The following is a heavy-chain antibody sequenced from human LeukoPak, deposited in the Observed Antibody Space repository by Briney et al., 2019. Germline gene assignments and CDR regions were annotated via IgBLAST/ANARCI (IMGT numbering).Heavy chain of an antibody. Sequence: ASVKVSCKASGYTFTNYYITWVRQAPGQGLEWVGWISAYNGKTNYAQKFQGRVTMTIDTSTTTTYMDLRSLTSDDTAMYYCAKGGATVATIDYWGQGTLVTVSS. CDR3: AKGGATVATIDY. CDR2: ISAYNGKT. D-gene: IGHD4-23*01. CDR1: GYTFTNYY. V-gene: IGHV1-18*01. J-gene: IGHJ4*02.